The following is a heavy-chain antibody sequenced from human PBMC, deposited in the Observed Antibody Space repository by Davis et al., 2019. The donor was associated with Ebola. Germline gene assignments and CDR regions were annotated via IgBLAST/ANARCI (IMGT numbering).Heavy chain of an antibody. CDR1: GGSISSYY. CDR3: ASGSTTCWECLNF. J-gene: IGHJ4*02. V-gene: IGHV4-59*08. D-gene: IGHD2-2*01. Sequence: MPSETLSLTCTVSGGSISSYYWSWIRQPPGKGLEWIGYIYYNGSTNYNPSLKSRVTISVDTSKNQFSLKLSSVTAADTAVYYCASGSTTCWECLNFWGQGTLVTVYS. CDR2: IYYNGST.